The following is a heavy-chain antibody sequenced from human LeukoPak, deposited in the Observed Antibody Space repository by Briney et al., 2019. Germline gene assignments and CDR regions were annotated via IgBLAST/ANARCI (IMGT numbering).Heavy chain of an antibody. CDR2: IYYSGST. CDR1: GGSISSYY. CDR3: ARERLGYYDRSGLDY. D-gene: IGHD3-22*01. J-gene: IGHJ4*02. Sequence: SETLSLTCTVSGGSISSYYWNWIRQPPGKGLEWIGYIYYSGSTNYNPSLKSRVTTSVDTSKNQFSLKLSSVTAADTAVYYCARERLGYYDRSGLDYWGQGTLVTLSS. V-gene: IGHV4-59*01.